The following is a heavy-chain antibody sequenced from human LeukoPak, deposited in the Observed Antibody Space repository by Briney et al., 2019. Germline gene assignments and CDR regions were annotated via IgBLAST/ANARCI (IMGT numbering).Heavy chain of an antibody. V-gene: IGHV4-38-2*01. J-gene: IGHJ4*02. Sequence: PSETLSLTCAVSGYSISSGFYWGWIRQPPGKGLEWIGSIYQRGNTYYNPSLRSRVTISVDTSKNQFSLKMTSVTAADTAVYYCARMRRDTSYFDYWGQGILVTVSS. D-gene: IGHD5-18*01. CDR1: GYSISSGFY. CDR2: IYQRGNT. CDR3: ARMRRDTSYFDY.